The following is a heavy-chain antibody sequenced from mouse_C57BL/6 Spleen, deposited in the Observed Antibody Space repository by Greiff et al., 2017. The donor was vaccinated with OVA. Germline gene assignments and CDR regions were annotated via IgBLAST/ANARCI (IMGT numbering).Heavy chain of an antibody. D-gene: IGHD3-2*02. Sequence: VMLVESGPGLVAPSQSLSITCTVSGFSLTSYGVSWVRQPPGKGLEWLGVIWGDGSTNYHSALISRLSLSKDNSKSQVFLKLNSLQTDDTATYYCAKSPTAQATTWVAYWGQGTLVTVSA. V-gene: IGHV2-3*01. CDR2: IWGDGST. J-gene: IGHJ3*01. CDR1: GFSLTSYG. CDR3: AKSPTAQATTWVAY.